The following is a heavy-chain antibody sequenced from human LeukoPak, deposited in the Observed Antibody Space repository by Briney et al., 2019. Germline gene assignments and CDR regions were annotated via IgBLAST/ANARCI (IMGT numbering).Heavy chain of an antibody. J-gene: IGHJ4*02. Sequence: SETLSLTCTVSGGSISSSSYYWGWIRQPPGKGLEWIGSIYYSGSTDYNPSLKSRVTISVDTSKNQFSLKLSSVTAADTAVYYCARGDSSGYSTTGFDYWGQGTLVTVSS. D-gene: IGHD3-22*01. V-gene: IGHV4-39*07. CDR2: IYYSGST. CDR3: ARGDSSGYSTTGFDY. CDR1: GGSISSSSYY.